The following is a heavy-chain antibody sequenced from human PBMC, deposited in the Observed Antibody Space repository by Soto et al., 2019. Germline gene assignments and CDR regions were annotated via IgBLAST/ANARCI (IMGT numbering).Heavy chain of an antibody. D-gene: IGHD3-10*01. CDR1: GFTFDDYT. CDR2: ISWDGGST. Sequence: GGSLRLSCAASGFTFDDYTMHWVRQAPGKGLEWVSLISWDGGSTYYADSVKGRFTISRDNSKNSLYLQMNSLRTEDTALYYYAKADGSGSWETNYYYGMDVWGQGTTVTVSS. CDR3: AKADGSGSWETNYYYGMDV. V-gene: IGHV3-43*01. J-gene: IGHJ6*02.